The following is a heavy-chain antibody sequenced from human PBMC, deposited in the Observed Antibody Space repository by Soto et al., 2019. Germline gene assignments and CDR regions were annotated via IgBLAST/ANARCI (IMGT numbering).Heavy chain of an antibody. CDR2: ISGSGRTT. J-gene: IGHJ6*03. Sequence: EVQLLESGGGLVQPGGSLRLSCAASGFTFGTYAMKWLRQAPGRGLECVSFISGSGRTTYYADSVKGRFTVSRDNSKNPMYLQMTSLGAEDTALYYCAKFRGPSYSYYYMDVWGKGTTVTVAS. V-gene: IGHV3-23*01. CDR3: AKFRGPSYSYYYMDV. CDR1: GFTFGTYA. D-gene: IGHD3-16*01.